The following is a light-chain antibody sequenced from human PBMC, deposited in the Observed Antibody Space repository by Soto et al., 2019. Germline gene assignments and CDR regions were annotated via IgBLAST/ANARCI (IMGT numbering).Light chain of an antibody. Sequence: DLQMTQSPSAMSASVGDRVSITCRSSQPISNYLAWFQQKPGQAPKRLIYAASTLQSGVPSRFSGSGSGTEFSLTINTLEPEDFATYFCLQHKSYQWTFGQGTKVDIK. CDR3: LQHKSYQWT. CDR1: QPISNY. J-gene: IGKJ1*01. CDR2: AAS. V-gene: IGKV1-17*03.